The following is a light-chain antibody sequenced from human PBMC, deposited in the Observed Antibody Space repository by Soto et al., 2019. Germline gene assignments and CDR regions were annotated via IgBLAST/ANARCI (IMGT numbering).Light chain of an antibody. V-gene: IGLV2-14*01. CDR3: SSFGSSTTWL. CDR2: EVI. J-gene: IGLJ3*02. CDR1: SSDVGAYDY. Sequence: QYALTQPASVSGSPGQSITISCTGTSSDVGAYDYVSWYQQHPGKAPKVIIFEVINRPSGVSNRFSGSKSGNMASLTISGLQAEDEADYYCSSFGSSTTWLFGGGTKLTVL.